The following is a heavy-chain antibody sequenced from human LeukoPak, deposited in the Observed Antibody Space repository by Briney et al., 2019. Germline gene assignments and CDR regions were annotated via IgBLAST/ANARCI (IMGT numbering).Heavy chain of an antibody. J-gene: IGHJ4*02. Sequence: GGSLRLSCAGSGFSFSTYAMTWVRQAPGMGLESVSAISGSGGYTYYADSVKGRFTISRDNSKNTLYLQMNSLRAEDTAIYYCAKAEGKNPTGGRWLDWGQGTLVTVSS. D-gene: IGHD6-19*01. CDR3: AKAEGKNPTGGRWLD. CDR1: GFSFSTYA. V-gene: IGHV3-23*01. CDR2: ISGSGGYT.